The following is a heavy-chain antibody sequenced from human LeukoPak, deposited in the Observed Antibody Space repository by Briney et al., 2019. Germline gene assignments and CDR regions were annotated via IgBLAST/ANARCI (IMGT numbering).Heavy chain of an antibody. V-gene: IGHV3-48*04. CDR2: ISSSGSTI. CDR1: GFTFSSYS. J-gene: IGHJ4*02. CDR3: AISVYYYGSGSYYNLDY. Sequence: GGSLRLSCAASGFTFSSYSMNWVRQAPGKGLEWVSYISSSGSTIYYADSVKGPFTISRDNAKNSLYLQMNSLRAEDTAVYYCAISVYYYGSGSYYNLDYWGQGTLVTVSS. D-gene: IGHD3-10*01.